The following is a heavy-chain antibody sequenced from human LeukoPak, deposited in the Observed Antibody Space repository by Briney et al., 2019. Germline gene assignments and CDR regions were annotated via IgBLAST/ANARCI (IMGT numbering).Heavy chain of an antibody. CDR2: INHSGST. Sequence: SETLSLTCAVYGGSFSGYYWSWIRQPPEKGLEWIGEINHSGSTNYNPSLKSRVTISVDTSKNQFSLKLSSVTAADTAVYYCARGTRLRTKLGFDYWGQGTLVTVSS. V-gene: IGHV4-34*01. CDR1: GGSFSGYY. CDR3: ARGTRLRTKLGFDY. D-gene: IGHD4-17*01. J-gene: IGHJ4*02.